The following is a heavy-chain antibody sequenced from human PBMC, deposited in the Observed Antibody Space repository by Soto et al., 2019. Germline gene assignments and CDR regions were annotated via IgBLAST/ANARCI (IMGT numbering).Heavy chain of an antibody. D-gene: IGHD1-26*01. CDR3: ARARESYSYFDS. J-gene: IGHJ4*02. V-gene: IGHV1-46*01. CDR2: INPNGGST. Sequence: QVQLVQSGAEVKKPGASVKVSCKASGYTFTSYYVHWVRQAPGQGLEWMGIINPNGGSTTYAQKFQGRVSMTRDTSTSTVYKELSSLRSEDTAVYYCARARESYSYFDSWGQGNLVTVSS. CDR1: GYTFTSYY.